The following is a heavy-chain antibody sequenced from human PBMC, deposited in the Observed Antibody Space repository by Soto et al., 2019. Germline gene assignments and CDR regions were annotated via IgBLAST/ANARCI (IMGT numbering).Heavy chain of an antibody. Sequence: QVQLVESGGGVVQPGRSLRLSCAASGFTFSSHGMHWVRQAPGKGLEWVAVISYDGSNKYYADSVKGRFTISRDNSKNTLYLQMNSLRAEDTAVYYCAKDGEDYGDYVAAFDIWGQGTMVTVSS. V-gene: IGHV3-30*18. J-gene: IGHJ3*02. D-gene: IGHD4-17*01. CDR1: GFTFSSHG. CDR3: AKDGEDYGDYVAAFDI. CDR2: ISYDGSNK.